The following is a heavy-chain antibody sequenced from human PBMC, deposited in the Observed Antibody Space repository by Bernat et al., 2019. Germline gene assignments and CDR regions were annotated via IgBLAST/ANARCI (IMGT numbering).Heavy chain of an antibody. Sequence: EVQLVESGGGLVQPGGSLRLSCAASGFTFSSYWMSWVRQAPGKGLEWVGRIKSKTDGGTTDYAAPVKGRFTISRDDSKNTLYLQMNSLKTEDTAVYYCTTDLVVTAIEGYWGQGTLVTVSS. V-gene: IGHV3-15*01. J-gene: IGHJ4*02. D-gene: IGHD2-21*02. CDR3: TTDLVVTAIEGY. CDR2: IKSKTDGGTT. CDR1: GFTFSSYW.